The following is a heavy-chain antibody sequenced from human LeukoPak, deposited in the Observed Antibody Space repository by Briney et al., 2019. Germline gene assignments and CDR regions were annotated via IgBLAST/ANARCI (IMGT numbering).Heavy chain of an antibody. V-gene: IGHV4-4*07. CDR1: GGSISSYY. CDR2: IYTSGST. J-gene: IGHJ4*02. Sequence: SETLXLTCTVSGGSISSYYWSWIRQPAGKGLEWIGRIYTSGSTNYNPSLKSRVTMSVDTSKNQFSLKLSSVTAADTAVYYCARDTYYYDSSGYWADCWGQGTLVTVSS. CDR3: ARDTYYYDSSGYWADC. D-gene: IGHD3-22*01.